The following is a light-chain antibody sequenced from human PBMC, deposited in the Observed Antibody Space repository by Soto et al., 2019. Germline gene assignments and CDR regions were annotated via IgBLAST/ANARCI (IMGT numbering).Light chain of an antibody. CDR2: GAS. CDR1: QGVSRD. Sequence: AVQLTQSPSSLSASVGDRVTITCRASQGVSRDLAWYQQKPGQPPKLLIYGASNLESGVPSSFSGSGSGTDFTLTITSLQPEDFATYYCQQFNSYPITFGQGTRLEIK. CDR3: QQFNSYPIT. V-gene: IGKV1-13*02. J-gene: IGKJ5*01.